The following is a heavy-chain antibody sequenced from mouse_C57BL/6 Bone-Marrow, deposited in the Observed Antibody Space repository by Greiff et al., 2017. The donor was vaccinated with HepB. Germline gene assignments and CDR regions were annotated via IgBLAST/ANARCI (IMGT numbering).Heavy chain of an antibody. D-gene: IGHD2-10*02. V-gene: IGHV5-12*01. J-gene: IGHJ2*01. CDR2: ISNGGGST. CDR1: GFTFSDYY. CDR3: ARSYGNDFDY. Sequence: EVKLMESGGGLVQPGGSLKLSCAASGFTFSDYYMYWVRQTPEKRLEWVAYISNGGGSTYYPDTVKGRFTISRDNAKNTLYLQMSRLKSEDTAMYYCARSYGNDFDYWGQGTTLTVSS.